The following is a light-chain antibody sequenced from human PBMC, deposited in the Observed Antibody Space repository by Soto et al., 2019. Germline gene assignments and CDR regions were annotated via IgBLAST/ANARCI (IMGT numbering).Light chain of an antibody. CDR2: ANN. CDR3: QSYGSSGVV. Sequence: QPVVTQPPSVSGAPGQRVTISCTGSMSNIGAGYDVHWYQQLPGTAPKLLISANNNRPSGVPDRFSGSKSGTSASLAITGLQADDEADYYCQSYGSSGVVFGGGTQLTVL. V-gene: IGLV1-40*01. J-gene: IGLJ2*01. CDR1: MSNIGAGYD.